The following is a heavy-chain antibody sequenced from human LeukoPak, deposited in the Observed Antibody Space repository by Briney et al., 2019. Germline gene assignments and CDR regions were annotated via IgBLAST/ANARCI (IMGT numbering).Heavy chain of an antibody. V-gene: IGHV4-4*07. CDR1: GGSISSYY. D-gene: IGHD6-13*01. CDR3: ARQIASAGTAGFDF. J-gene: IGHJ4*02. Sequence: SETLSLTCTVSGGSISSYYWSWIRQPAGKGLEWIGRTYSTGSTNYNPSLKSRVTMSVDTSKNQFSLRLRSVTAADTAVYYCARQIASAGTAGFDFWAREPWSPSPQ. CDR2: TYSTGST.